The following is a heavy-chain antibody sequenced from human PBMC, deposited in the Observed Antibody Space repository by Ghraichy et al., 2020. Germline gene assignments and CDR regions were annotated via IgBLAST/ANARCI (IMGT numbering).Heavy chain of an antibody. D-gene: IGHD6-13*01. V-gene: IGHV4-59*01. Sequence: SETLSLTCTVSGGSISGYYWSWIRQPPGKGLEWIGYIYHSGGTSYNPSYNPSLKSRVTISVDTSKNQFSLKLSSVTAADTAVYYCARDPAAAGHSGVWGRGTLVTVSS. CDR1: GGSISGYY. CDR3: ARDPAAAGHSGV. CDR2: IYHSGGT. J-gene: IGHJ4*02.